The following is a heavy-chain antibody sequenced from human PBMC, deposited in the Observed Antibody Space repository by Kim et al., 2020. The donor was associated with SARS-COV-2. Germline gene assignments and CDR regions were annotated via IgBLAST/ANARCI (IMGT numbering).Heavy chain of an antibody. V-gene: IGHV1-46*01. D-gene: IGHD3-3*01. J-gene: IGHJ5*02. Sequence: ASVKVSCKPSGYTFTNYFVHWVRQAPGQGLEWVGAINPSGGNTNYAQKLQGRLTMTTDTSTSTIYMALNSLTSEDTAVYYCARDGTIFAAVIGFD. CDR1: GYTFTNYF. CDR3: ARDGTIFAAVIGFD. CDR2: INPSGGNT.